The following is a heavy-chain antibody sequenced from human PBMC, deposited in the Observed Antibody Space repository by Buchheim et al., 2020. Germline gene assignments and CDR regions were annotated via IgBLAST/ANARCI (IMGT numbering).Heavy chain of an antibody. CDR2: IVVGSGNT. Sequence: QMQLVQSGPEVKKPGTSVKVSCKASGFTFTSSAVQWVRQARGQRLEWIGWIVVGSGNTNYAQKFQERVTITRDMSTSTAYMELSSLRSEDTAVYYCAAVGDEMADYYYGMDVWGQGTT. J-gene: IGHJ6*02. CDR3: AAVGDEMADYYYGMDV. V-gene: IGHV1-58*01. D-gene: IGHD5-24*01. CDR1: GFTFTSSA.